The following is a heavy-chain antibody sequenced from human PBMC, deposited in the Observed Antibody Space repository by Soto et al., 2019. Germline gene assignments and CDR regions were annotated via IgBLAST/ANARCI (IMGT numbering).Heavy chain of an antibody. V-gene: IGHV1-8*01. Sequence: QVQLVQSGAEVKTPGASVKVSCKASGYTFASYDINWVRQAPGQGLEWMGWMNPNRNNTGYAQKFQGRLTMTRDIALSIAHMELSSLRNEDTPVYYCARSDGYHFNWLDSWGQGTLVTVSA. CDR2: MNPNRNNT. CDR1: GYTFASYD. J-gene: IGHJ5*01. CDR3: ARSDGYHFNWLDS. D-gene: IGHD2-21*01.